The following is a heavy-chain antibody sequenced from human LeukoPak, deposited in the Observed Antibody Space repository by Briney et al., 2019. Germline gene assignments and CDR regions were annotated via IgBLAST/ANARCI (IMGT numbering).Heavy chain of an antibody. CDR3: ARGGGDTMVRGVIWNY. D-gene: IGHD3-10*01. J-gene: IGHJ4*02. Sequence: SETLSLTCTVSGGSISSGDYYWSWIRQPPGKGLEWIGCIYYSGSTYYNPSLKSRVTISVDTSKNQFSLKLSSVTAADTAVYYCARGGGDTMVRGVIWNYWGQGTLVTVSS. CDR2: IYYSGST. CDR1: GGSISSGDYY. V-gene: IGHV4-30-4*01.